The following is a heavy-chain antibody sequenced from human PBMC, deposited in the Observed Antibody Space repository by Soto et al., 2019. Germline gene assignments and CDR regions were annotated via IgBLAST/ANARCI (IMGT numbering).Heavy chain of an antibody. Sequence: SETLSLTCTVSGGSISSYYWCWTRQPAGKGLEWIGRFYPSGKTNYNPSLQSRLTMSADTSRNQFPLNLTSVTAADTAVYYCARCGLDYGMDVWGQGTTVTVS. V-gene: IGHV4-4*07. D-gene: IGHD3-16*01. CDR3: ARCGLDYGMDV. CDR1: GGSISSYY. J-gene: IGHJ6*02. CDR2: FYPSGKT.